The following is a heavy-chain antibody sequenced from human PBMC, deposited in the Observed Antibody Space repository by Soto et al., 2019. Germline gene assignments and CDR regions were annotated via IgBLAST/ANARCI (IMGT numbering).Heavy chain of an antibody. V-gene: IGHV3-30-3*01. J-gene: IGHJ4*02. Sequence: QVQLVESGGGVVQPGRSLRLSCAASGFTFSSYAMHWVRQAPGKGLEWVAVISYDGSNKYYADSVKGRFTISRDNSKNTLYLQMNSLRAEDTAVYYCARGGYRYGPVGGAPKGPPARFDYWGPGILVTVSS. CDR3: ARGGYRYGPVGGAPKGPPARFDY. D-gene: IGHD5-18*01. CDR1: GFTFSSYA. CDR2: ISYDGSNK.